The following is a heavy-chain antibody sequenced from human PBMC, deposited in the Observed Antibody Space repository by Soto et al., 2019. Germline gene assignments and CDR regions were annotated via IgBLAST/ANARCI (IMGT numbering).Heavy chain of an antibody. CDR2: IHYTGST. V-gene: IGHV4-61*08. Sequence: PSETLSLTCTVSGGSGSSAAYYWSWIRQPPVKELEWIGHIHYTGSTYYNPSLKSRVTISIHTSKNQFSLNLSTVTAADTAVSYCARDFSLPTELGGYYYNGLDGWGKGTTVTAPQ. CDR1: GGSGSSAAYY. J-gene: IGHJ6*04. CDR3: ARDFSLPTELGGYYYNGLDG. D-gene: IGHD3-16*01.